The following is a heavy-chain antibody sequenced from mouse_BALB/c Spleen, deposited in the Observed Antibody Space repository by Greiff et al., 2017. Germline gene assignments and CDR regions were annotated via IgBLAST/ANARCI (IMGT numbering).Heavy chain of an antibody. Sequence: EVKLVESGGGLVKPGGSLKLSCAASGFTFSDYYMYWVRQTPEKRLEWVATISDGGSYTYYPDSVKGRFTISRDNAKNNLYLQMSSLKSEDTAMYYCAREGRFYYGYDWYFDVWGAGTTVTVSS. D-gene: IGHD2-2*01. CDR1: GFTFSDYY. V-gene: IGHV5-4*02. CDR3: AREGRFYYGYDWYFDV. CDR2: ISDGGSYT. J-gene: IGHJ1*01.